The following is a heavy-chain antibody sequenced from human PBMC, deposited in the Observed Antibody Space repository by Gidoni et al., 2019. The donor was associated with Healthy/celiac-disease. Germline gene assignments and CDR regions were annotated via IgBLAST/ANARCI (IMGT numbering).Heavy chain of an antibody. CDR3: ARGANWNYRTYYYGMDV. CDR1: GGSFSGYY. V-gene: IGHV4-34*01. Sequence: QVQLQQWGAGLLKPSETLSLTCAVYGGSFSGYYWSWIRQPPGKGLEWIGEINHSGSTNDNPSLKSRVTISVDTSKNQFSRKLSSVTAADTAVYYCARGANWNYRTYYYGMDVWGQGTTVTVSS. J-gene: IGHJ6*02. D-gene: IGHD1-7*01. CDR2: INHSGST.